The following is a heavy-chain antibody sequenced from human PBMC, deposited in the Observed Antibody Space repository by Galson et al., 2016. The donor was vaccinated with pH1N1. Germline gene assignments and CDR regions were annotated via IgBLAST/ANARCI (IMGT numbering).Heavy chain of an antibody. J-gene: IGHJ6*02. Sequence: SLRLSCAASGFTFSGSAMHWFRQASGKGLEWVGHIRGKAKNYATAYAASVKGRFTFSRDDSNNRAFLQMNSLRPEDTAMYYCAIGRRPDYYYGMDVWGQGTTVTVSS. D-gene: IGHD2-2*01. CDR2: IRGKAKNYAT. CDR1: GFTFSGSA. V-gene: IGHV3-73*01. CDR3: AIGRRPDYYYGMDV.